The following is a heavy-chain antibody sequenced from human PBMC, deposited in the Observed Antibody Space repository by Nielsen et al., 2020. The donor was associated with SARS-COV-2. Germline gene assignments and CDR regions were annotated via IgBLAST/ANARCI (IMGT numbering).Heavy chain of an antibody. V-gene: IGHV3-21*04. CDR3: AKDPYDSNYGAFDI. CDR1: GFTFSSYS. J-gene: IGHJ3*02. D-gene: IGHD3-22*01. CDR2: ISSSSSYI. Sequence: GESLKISCAASGFTFSSYSMNWVRQAPGKGLEWVSSISSSSSYIYYADSVKGRFTISRDNAKNSLYLQMNSLRAEDTAVYYCAKDPYDSNYGAFDIWGQGTLVTVSS.